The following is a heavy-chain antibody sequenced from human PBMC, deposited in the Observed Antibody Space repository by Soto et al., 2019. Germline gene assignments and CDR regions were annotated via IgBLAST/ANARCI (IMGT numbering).Heavy chain of an antibody. V-gene: IGHV3-7*03. J-gene: IGHJ5*02. CDR1: GFTFSPYY. CDR3: AKDPEGRDGYHFSGRA. Sequence: GGSLRLSCAASGFTFSPYYMSWVRQAPGKGLEWLAMTTQDGNDKHYVDSVRGRFTISRDNSKNTLYLQMNGLRAEDTAVYFCAKDPEGRDGYHFSGRASGQGTLVTVSS. D-gene: IGHD5-12*01. CDR2: TTQDGNDK.